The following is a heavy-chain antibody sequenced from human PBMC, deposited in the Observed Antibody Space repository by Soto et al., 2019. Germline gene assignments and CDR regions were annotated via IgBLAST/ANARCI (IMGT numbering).Heavy chain of an antibody. CDR3: ARALRYCSSTSCPGYFDY. D-gene: IGHD2-2*01. CDR2: IYSGGST. V-gene: IGHV3-53*01. CDR1: GFTVSSNY. Sequence: EVQLVESGGGLIQPGGSPRLSCAASGFTVSSNYMSWVRQAPGKGLEWVSVIYSGGSTYYADSVKGRFTISRDNSKNTLYLQMNSLRAEDTAVYYCARALRYCSSTSCPGYFDYWGQGTLVTVSS. J-gene: IGHJ4*02.